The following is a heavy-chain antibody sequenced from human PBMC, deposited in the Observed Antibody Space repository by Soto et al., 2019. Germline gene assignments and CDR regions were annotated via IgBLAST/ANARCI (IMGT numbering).Heavy chain of an antibody. V-gene: IGHV4-59*01. Sequence: PSETLSLTCTGSGGSISSYYWSWIRQPPGKGLEWIGYIYYSGSTNYNPSLKSRVTISVDTSKNQFSLKLSSVTAADTAVYYCARGADYYDRNYFDYWGQGTLVTVSS. CDR1: GGSISSYY. CDR3: ARGADYYDRNYFDY. J-gene: IGHJ4*02. CDR2: IYYSGST. D-gene: IGHD3-22*01.